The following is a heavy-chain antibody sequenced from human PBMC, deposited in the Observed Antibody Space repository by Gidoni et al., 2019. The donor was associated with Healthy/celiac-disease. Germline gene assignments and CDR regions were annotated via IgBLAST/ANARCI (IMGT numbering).Heavy chain of an antibody. D-gene: IGHD3-16*02. CDR1: GYTFTCYY. V-gene: IGHV1-2*02. CDR2: INPNSGGT. Sequence: QVQLVQSGAAVKKPGASVKVSCKASGYTFTCYYMHWVRQAPGQGLEWMGWINPNSGGTNYAQKFQGRVTMTSDTSISTAYMELSRLRSDDTAVYYCAGMSYVWGSYREDYWGQGTLVTVSS. CDR3: AGMSYVWGSYREDY. J-gene: IGHJ4*02.